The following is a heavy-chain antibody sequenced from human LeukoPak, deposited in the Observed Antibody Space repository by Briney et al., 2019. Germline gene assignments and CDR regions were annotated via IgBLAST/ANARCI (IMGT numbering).Heavy chain of an antibody. V-gene: IGHV3-21*01. CDR2: ISSTSSYI. Sequence: PGGSLRLSCAASGFSISTYSMDWVRQAPGKGLEWVSSISSTSSYIYYADSVKGRFTISRDNAKNSLYLQMNSLRAEDTAVYYCARDRVAGRSYWYFDLWGRGTLVTVSS. D-gene: IGHD6-19*01. CDR1: GFSISTYS. CDR3: ARDRVAGRSYWYFDL. J-gene: IGHJ2*01.